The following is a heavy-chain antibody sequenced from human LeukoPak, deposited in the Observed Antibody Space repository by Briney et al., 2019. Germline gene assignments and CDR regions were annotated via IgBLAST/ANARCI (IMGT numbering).Heavy chain of an antibody. J-gene: IGHJ4*02. CDR2: IYYSGST. CDR1: GGSISSYY. D-gene: IGHD3-16*01. Sequence: SETLSLTCTVSGGSISSYYWGWIRQPPGKGLEWIGSIYYSGSTYYNPSLKSRVTISVDTSKNQFSLKLSSVTAADTAVYYCAAMITFGGVYWGQGTLVTVSS. V-gene: IGHV4-39*07. CDR3: AAMITFGGVY.